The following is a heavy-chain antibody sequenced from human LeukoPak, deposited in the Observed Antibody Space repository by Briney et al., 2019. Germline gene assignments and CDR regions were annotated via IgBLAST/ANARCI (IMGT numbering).Heavy chain of an antibody. CDR1: GGTFSSYA. CDR2: IIPIFGTA. D-gene: IGHD6-13*01. Sequence: SVKVSCTASGGTFSSYAISWVRQAPGQGLEWMGGIIPIFGTANYAQKFQGRVTITADESTSTAYMELSSLRSEDTAVYYCARARQQLVQDGMDVWGQGTTVTVSS. J-gene: IGHJ6*02. CDR3: ARARQQLVQDGMDV. V-gene: IGHV1-69*13.